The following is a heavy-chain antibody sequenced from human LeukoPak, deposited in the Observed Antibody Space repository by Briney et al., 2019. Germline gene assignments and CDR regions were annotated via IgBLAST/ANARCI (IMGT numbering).Heavy chain of an antibody. CDR2: ISHTGTS. D-gene: IGHD2-15*01. J-gene: IGHJ6*02. V-gene: IGHV4-34*01. CDR1: GGSFSGYY. CDR3: ARGSGRFYQDRGTRYYLYGMDV. Sequence: SETLSLTCTVYGGSFSGYYWSWIRQSPEKGLEWIGEISHTGTSSNNPSLKSRVTISADPSKKQFSLVLRSVTAADTAVYYCARGSGRFYQDRGTRYYLYGMDVWGQGTTVAVSS.